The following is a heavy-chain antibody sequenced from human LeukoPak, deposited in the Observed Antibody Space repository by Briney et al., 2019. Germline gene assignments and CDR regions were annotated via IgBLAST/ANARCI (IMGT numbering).Heavy chain of an antibody. CDR1: GGSISSGGYY. CDR3: ARGGVMGSGSYYHWFDP. Sequence: SQTLSFTCTVSGGSISSGGYYWSWIRQHPGKGLEWIGYIYYSGSTYYNPSLKSRVTISVDTSKDQFSLKLSSVTAADTAVYYCARGGVMGSGSYYHWFDPWGQGTLVTVSS. CDR2: IYYSGST. D-gene: IGHD3-10*01. J-gene: IGHJ5*02. V-gene: IGHV4-31*03.